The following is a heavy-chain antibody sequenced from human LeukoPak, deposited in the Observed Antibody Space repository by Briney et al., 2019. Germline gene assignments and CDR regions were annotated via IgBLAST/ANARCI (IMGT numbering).Heavy chain of an antibody. V-gene: IGHV5-51*01. D-gene: IGHD3-22*01. Sequence: GESLKISCKGSGYSFTTYWIGWVRQMPGKGLEWMGNIYPGDSDTRYSPSFQGQVTISADKSISTAYLQWSSLKASDTAMYYCARSPYYYDSTIYFDYWGQGSLVTVSP. CDR3: ARSPYYYDSTIYFDY. CDR2: IYPGDSDT. CDR1: GYSFTTYW. J-gene: IGHJ4*02.